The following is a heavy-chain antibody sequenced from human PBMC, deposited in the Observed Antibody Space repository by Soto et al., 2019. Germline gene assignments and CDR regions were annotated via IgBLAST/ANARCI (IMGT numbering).Heavy chain of an antibody. D-gene: IGHD2-15*01. CDR1: GYTFTDYD. Sequence: EPLVQSGAEVKKPGASVKVSCKTSGYTFTDYDINWVRQATGQGLEWIGWMNPTSGETGYAQKFQGRVTMTRSASLSTAYLELSSLRSEDTAVYYCARVAVAARPRWYNWFDPWGQGTLVTVSS. CDR3: ARVAVAARPRWYNWFDP. V-gene: IGHV1-8*01. J-gene: IGHJ5*02. CDR2: MNPTSGET.